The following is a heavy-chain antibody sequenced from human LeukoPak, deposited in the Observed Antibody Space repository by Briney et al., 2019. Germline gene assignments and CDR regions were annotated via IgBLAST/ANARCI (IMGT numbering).Heavy chain of an antibody. CDR1: GGSISGDY. D-gene: IGHD3-22*01. V-gene: IGHV4-59*05. Sequence: SETLSLTCTVSGGSISGDYWSWIRQPPGKGLEWIGSIYYSGSTYYNPSLKSRVTISVDTSKNQFSLRLSSVTAADTAVYYCASLTDYYDSSGYYNFDYWGQGTLVTVSS. J-gene: IGHJ4*02. CDR2: IYYSGST. CDR3: ASLTDYYDSSGYYNFDY.